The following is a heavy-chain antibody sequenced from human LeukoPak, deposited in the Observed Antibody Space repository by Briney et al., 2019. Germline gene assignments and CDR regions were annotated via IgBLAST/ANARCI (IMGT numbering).Heavy chain of an antibody. Sequence: GGSLRLSCAASGFTFSSYAMHWVRQAPGKGLVWVAVISYDGSNKYYADSVRGRFTISRDNSKNTLYPQMNSLRAEDTAVYYCARGFGRLTMVRGTNDYWGQGTLVTVSS. V-gene: IGHV3-30*04. J-gene: IGHJ4*02. CDR3: ARGFGRLTMVRGTNDY. CDR2: ISYDGSNK. CDR1: GFTFSSYA. D-gene: IGHD3-10*01.